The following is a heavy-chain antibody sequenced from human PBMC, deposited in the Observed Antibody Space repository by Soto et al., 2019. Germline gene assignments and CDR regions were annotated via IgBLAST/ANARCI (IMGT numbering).Heavy chain of an antibody. CDR3: AKEAPVYDILTGYYKSAGFDY. J-gene: IGHJ4*02. CDR2: ISGSGGST. D-gene: IGHD3-9*01. CDR1: GFTFSSYA. V-gene: IGHV3-23*01. Sequence: GGSLRLSCAASGFTFSSYAMSWVRQAPGKGLEWVSAISGSGGSTYYADSVKGRFTISRDNSKNTLYLQMNSLRAEDTAVYYCAKEAPVYDILTGYYKSAGFDYWGQGTLVTVSS.